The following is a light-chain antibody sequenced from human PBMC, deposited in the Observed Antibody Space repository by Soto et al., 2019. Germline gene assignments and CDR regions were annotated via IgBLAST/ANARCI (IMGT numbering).Light chain of an antibody. V-gene: IGKV2-24*01. CDR2: QIS. J-gene: IGKJ1*01. CDR3: MQSSQLRT. Sequence: DILLTQSPLSLPVTLGQPASLSCRSSESLLHSGGNTYLSWLHQRPGQPPRLLIYQISERLSGVPDRFSGSGAGTNFTLRISRVEAEDVGIFFCMQSSQLRTFGQGTKVDIK. CDR1: ESLLHSGGNTY.